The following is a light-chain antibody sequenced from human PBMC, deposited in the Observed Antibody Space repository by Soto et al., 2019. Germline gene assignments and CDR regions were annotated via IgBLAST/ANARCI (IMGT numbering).Light chain of an antibody. Sequence: QSVLTQPASVSGSAGQSITISCSGTMRDVGAYNLVSWYQQHPGTAPKLIIYEVRNRPSGISSRFSSSSSGNTASLTISGLQPEDDGDYYCSAYTARSTLVFGGGTKVTV. CDR1: MRDVGAYNL. CDR3: SAYTARSTLV. CDR2: EVR. J-gene: IGLJ3*02. V-gene: IGLV2-14*01.